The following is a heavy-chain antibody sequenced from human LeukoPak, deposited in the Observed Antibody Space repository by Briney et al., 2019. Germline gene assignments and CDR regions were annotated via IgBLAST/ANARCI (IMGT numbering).Heavy chain of an antibody. Sequence: GGSLRLSCTASGFTFSSYAMHWVRQAPGKGLEWVAVISYDGSNKYYADSVKGRFTISRDNSKNTLYLQMNSLRAEDTAVYYCARDSDSNPRWYSSGWYDYWGQGTLVTVSS. D-gene: IGHD6-19*01. CDR2: ISYDGSNK. CDR1: GFTFSSYA. V-gene: IGHV3-30-3*01. J-gene: IGHJ4*02. CDR3: ARDSDSNPRWYSSGWYDY.